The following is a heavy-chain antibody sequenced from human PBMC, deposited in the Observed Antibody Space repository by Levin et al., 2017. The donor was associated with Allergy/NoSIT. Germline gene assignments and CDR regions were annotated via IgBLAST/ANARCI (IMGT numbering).Heavy chain of an antibody. V-gene: IGHV3-15*01. J-gene: IGHJ4*02. CDR3: TTMNTPSRGYVDL. CDR1: GISLSNAW. Sequence: PGGSLRLSCGASGISLSNAWISWVRQVPGRGLEWIGRLKSKIDGETTEYATRLQGRFSISRDDSKNLVYLQMDTLQVEDTAAYHCTTMNTPSRGYVDLWGQGTLVTVSS. D-gene: IGHD3-16*01. CDR2: LKSKIDGETT.